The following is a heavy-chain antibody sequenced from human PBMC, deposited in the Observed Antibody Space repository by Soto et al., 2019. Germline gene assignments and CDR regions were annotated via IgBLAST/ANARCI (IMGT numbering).Heavy chain of an antibody. D-gene: IGHD4-4*01. J-gene: IGHJ4*02. V-gene: IGHV3-30*18. CDR1: GFTFRFYD. CDR2: ISRDGNNK. Sequence: ESGGGVVQPGRSLRLSCATSGFTFRFYDMHWVRQAPGKGLEWVAIISRDGNNKDYGDSVKGRFTISRDNSKNTLYLQMNSLRGEDTAVYYCAKDAYTPIRTTAHDSGGLDHWGRGTLVTVFS. CDR3: AKDAYTPIRTTAHDSGGLDH.